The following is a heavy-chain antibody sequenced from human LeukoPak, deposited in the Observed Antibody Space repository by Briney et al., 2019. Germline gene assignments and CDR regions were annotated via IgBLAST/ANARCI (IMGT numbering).Heavy chain of an antibody. D-gene: IGHD1-26*01. CDR2: IYSSGST. V-gene: IGHV4-61*02. CDR3: ARSGSYANDAFHF. Sequence: SETLSLTCTVSGGSFSSGSYSWGWFRQPAGTGLEWFGRIYSSGSTNYNPSLKSRVSMSVDTSKSQSALELNAVTAADTAGYYCARSGSYANDAFHFWGQETMVTVCS. CDR1: GGSFSSGSYS. J-gene: IGHJ3*01.